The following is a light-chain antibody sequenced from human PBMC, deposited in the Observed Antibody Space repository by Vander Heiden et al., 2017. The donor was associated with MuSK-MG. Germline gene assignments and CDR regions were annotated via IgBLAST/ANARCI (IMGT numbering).Light chain of an antibody. J-gene: IGKJ5*01. CDR2: DAS. V-gene: IGKV3-11*01. CDR1: QSVNTF. Sequence: EIVLTQSPGTLSLSPGDRATLSCRASQSVNTFLDWYQQRPGQAPRLLIYDASKRATGIPASFSGSACGTDFTLTISSREPEDFAVYFCQQRSNWPPFTFGQGTRLETK. CDR3: QQRSNWPPFT.